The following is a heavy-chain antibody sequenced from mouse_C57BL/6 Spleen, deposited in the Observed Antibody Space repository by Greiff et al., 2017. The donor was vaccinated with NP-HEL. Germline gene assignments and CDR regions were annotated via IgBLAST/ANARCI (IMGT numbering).Heavy chain of an antibody. J-gene: IGHJ4*01. CDR1: GFTFSSYT. CDR3: ARTDGSYAMDY. Sequence: DVQLQESGGGLVKPGGSLKLSCAASGFTFSSYTMSWVRQTPEKRLEWVATISGGGGNTYYPDSVKGRFTISRDNAKNTLYLQMSSLRSEDTALYYCARTDGSYAMDYWGQGTSVTVSS. D-gene: IGHD1-1*01. V-gene: IGHV5-9*01. CDR2: ISGGGGNT.